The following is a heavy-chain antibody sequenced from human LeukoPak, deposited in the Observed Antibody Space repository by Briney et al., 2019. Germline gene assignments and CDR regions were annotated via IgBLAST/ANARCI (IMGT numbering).Heavy chain of an antibody. CDR2: IYYSGST. D-gene: IGHD6-13*01. J-gene: IGHJ6*03. Sequence: SETLSLTCTVSGGSISSGGYYWSWIRQHPGKGLEWIGYIYYSGSTYYNPSLKSRVTISVDTSKNQFSLKLSSVTAADTAVYYCASSRSSWLTTTYLYYYYMDVWGKGTTVTVSS. CDR3: ASSRSSWLTTTYLYYYYMDV. CDR1: GGSISSGGYY. V-gene: IGHV4-31*03.